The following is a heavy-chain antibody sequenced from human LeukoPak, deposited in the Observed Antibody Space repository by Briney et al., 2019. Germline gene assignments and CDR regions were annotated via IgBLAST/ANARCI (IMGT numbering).Heavy chain of an antibody. CDR3: ARSSGSLFDY. V-gene: IGHV4-39*07. Sequence: SETLSLTCTVSGGSISSSSYYWGWIRQPPGKGLEWIGNIYYSGSTYYNPSLKSRVTISVDTSKNQFSLKLSSVTAADTAVYYCARSSGSLFDYWGQGTLVTVSS. J-gene: IGHJ4*02. D-gene: IGHD1-26*01. CDR1: GGSISSSSYY. CDR2: IYYSGST.